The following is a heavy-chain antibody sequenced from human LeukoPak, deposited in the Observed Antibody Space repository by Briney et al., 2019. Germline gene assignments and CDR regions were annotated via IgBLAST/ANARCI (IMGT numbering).Heavy chain of an antibody. Sequence: GGSLRLSCAASGFTFSNAWMSWVRQAPGKGLEWVGRIKSKTDGGTTDYAAPVKGRFTISRDDSKNTLYLQMNSLKTEDTVVYYCTTLYDILTGYYPRWGQGTLVTVSS. V-gene: IGHV3-15*01. J-gene: IGHJ4*02. D-gene: IGHD3-9*01. CDR1: GFTFSNAW. CDR2: IKSKTDGGTT. CDR3: TTLYDILTGYYPR.